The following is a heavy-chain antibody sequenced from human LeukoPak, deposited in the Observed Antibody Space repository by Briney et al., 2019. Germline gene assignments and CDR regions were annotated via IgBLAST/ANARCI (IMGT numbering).Heavy chain of an antibody. CDR1: GGSISSYY. J-gene: IGHJ5*02. Sequence: PSETLSLTCTVSGGSISSYYWSWMRQPPGKGLEWIGYIYYSGSTNYNPCLRSRVTISVDTSKNQFSLKLSSVTAADTAVYYCARDRTPYYYGSGRAGWFDPWGQGTLVTVSS. CDR2: IYYSGST. CDR3: ARDRTPYYYGSGRAGWFDP. V-gene: IGHV4-59*01. D-gene: IGHD3-10*01.